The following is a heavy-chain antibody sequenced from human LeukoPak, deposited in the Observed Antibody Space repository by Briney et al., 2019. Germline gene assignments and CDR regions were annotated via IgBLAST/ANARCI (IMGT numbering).Heavy chain of an antibody. CDR2: INAYNGHT. CDR1: GYTFTSHG. J-gene: IGHJ4*02. V-gene: IGHV1-18*01. D-gene: IGHD2/OR15-2a*01. CDR3: ARGEYNYFDY. Sequence: ASVKVSCKASGYTFTSHGITWVRQAPGQGLEWVGWINAYNGHTNYVQNLHGRATMTTDTSTTTAYMELRSLRSDDTAVYYCARGEYNYFDYWGQGTLVTVSS.